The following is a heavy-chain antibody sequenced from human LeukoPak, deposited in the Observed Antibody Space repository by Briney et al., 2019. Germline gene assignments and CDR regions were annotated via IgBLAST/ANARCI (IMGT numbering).Heavy chain of an antibody. CDR3: ARDMRGDGFDI. CDR2: IRQDGSEK. CDR1: GFTFSSFW. J-gene: IGHJ3*02. V-gene: IGHV3-7*04. D-gene: IGHD2-2*01. Sequence: GGSLRLSCAASGFTFSSFWMTWVRQAPGKGLEWVVNIRQDGSEKYYVDSVEGRFTISRDNAKKSLFLQMHSLRAEDTAVYYCARDMRGDGFDIWGQGTMVTVSS.